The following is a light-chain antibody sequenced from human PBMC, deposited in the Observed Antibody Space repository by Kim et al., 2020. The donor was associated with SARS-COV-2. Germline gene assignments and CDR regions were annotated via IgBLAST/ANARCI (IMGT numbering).Light chain of an antibody. CDR2: QDY. Sequence: SYELTQPPSVSVSPGQTASITCSGDKLGDKYVSWYQHKPGQSPVLVLYQDYKRPSGIPERLSGSNSGNTATLTISETQAMDEADYYCQVWDSFTWVFGGGTQLTVL. V-gene: IGLV3-1*01. CDR1: KLGDKY. J-gene: IGLJ3*02. CDR3: QVWDSFTWV.